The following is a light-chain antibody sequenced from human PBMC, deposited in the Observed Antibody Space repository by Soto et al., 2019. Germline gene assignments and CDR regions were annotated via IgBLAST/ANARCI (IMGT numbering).Light chain of an antibody. CDR3: AAWDDSLWV. CDR2: SNN. V-gene: IGLV1-47*02. Sequence: QSALTQPPSASGTPGQRVTISCSGSSSNIGSNYVYWYQQLPGTAPKLLIYSNNQRPSGVPDRFSGSKSGTSASLAISGLRSEDEADYYCAAWDDSLWVFGGGTQLTVL. J-gene: IGLJ3*02. CDR1: SSNIGSNY.